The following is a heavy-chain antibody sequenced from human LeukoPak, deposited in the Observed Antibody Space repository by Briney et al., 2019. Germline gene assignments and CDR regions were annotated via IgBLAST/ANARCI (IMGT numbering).Heavy chain of an antibody. V-gene: IGHV3-30-3*01. Sequence: PGGSLRLSCAASGFTFSSYAMHWVRQAPGKGLEWVAVISYDGSNKYYADSVKGRSTFSRDNSKNTLYLQMNSLRAEDTAVYYCARAPYDSSGFDAFDIWGQGTMVTVSS. J-gene: IGHJ3*02. CDR2: ISYDGSNK. CDR3: ARAPYDSSGFDAFDI. CDR1: GFTFSSYA. D-gene: IGHD3-22*01.